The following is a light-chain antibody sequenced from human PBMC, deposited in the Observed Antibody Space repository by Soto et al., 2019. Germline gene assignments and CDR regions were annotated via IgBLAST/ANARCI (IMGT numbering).Light chain of an antibody. J-gene: IGKJ1*01. Sequence: EIVLTQSPGTLSLAPGERATLSCRASQSVSSSCLAWYQQKPGQAPRLLIYGASSRATGIPDRFSGGGSGTDFTLTISRLEPEDFAVYYCQQYGRAPRTFGQGTKVEIK. V-gene: IGKV3-20*01. CDR2: GAS. CDR1: QSVSSSC. CDR3: QQYGRAPRT.